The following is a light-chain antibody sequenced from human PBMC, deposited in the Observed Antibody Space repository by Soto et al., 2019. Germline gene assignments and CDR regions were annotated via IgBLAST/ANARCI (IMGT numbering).Light chain of an antibody. CDR2: EVS. J-gene: IGLJ2*01. Sequence: QSALTQPASVSGSPGQSITISCTGTSSVVGGYKYVSWYQQHPDKAPKLIIFEVSNRPSGISSRFSGSKSGNTASLTISGLQAEDEADYYCGSYTSSSTSVIFGRGTKLTVL. CDR1: SSVVGGYKY. CDR3: GSYTSSSTSVI. V-gene: IGLV2-14*01.